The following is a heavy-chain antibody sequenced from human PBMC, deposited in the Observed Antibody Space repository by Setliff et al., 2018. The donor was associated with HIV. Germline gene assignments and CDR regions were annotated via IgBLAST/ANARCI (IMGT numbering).Heavy chain of an antibody. CDR1: GYSISTAYY. CDR3: ARQGAGYYYDSSDYYTGNGFDM. CDR2: FHHSGSA. D-gene: IGHD3-22*01. J-gene: IGHJ3*02. Sequence: SETLSLTCAVSGYSISTAYYWAWIRQSPGKGLEWIGGFHHSGSAHYNPSLKSRVTISGQTSKNQFSLTLTSVTAADTAIYYCARQGAGYYYDSSDYYTGNGFDMCGQGTMVTVSS. V-gene: IGHV4-38-2*01.